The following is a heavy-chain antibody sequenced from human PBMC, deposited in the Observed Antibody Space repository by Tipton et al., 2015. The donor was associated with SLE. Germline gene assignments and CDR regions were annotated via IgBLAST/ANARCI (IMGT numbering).Heavy chain of an antibody. J-gene: IGHJ4*02. Sequence: TLSLTCTVSGYSISSGYYWGWIRQLPGKGLEWIGSVHHDGTSYYRPSLKSRVTISLDTSKNQFSLKLTSVTAADTAVYYCAAHAAGRGGSGYWGQGTLVTVSS. V-gene: IGHV4-38-2*02. D-gene: IGHD2-15*01. CDR3: AAHAAGRGGSGY. CDR2: VHHDGTS. CDR1: GYSISSGYY.